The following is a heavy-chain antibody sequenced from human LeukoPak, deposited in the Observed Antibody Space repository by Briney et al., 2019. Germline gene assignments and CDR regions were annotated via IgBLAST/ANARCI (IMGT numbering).Heavy chain of an antibody. J-gene: IGHJ1*01. D-gene: IGHD3-10*01. Sequence: EALKISCKASAYTSTNKWICWVRQKPGPGMEWMGIIYSRVSDTRYTPSLQGHVTISADTPINTASLEWSRLQASHTGIYYCARHSDVIGAIWGQGTLVTVSS. CDR2: IYSRVSDT. CDR1: AYTSTNKW. V-gene: IGHV5-51*01. CDR3: ARHSDVIGAI.